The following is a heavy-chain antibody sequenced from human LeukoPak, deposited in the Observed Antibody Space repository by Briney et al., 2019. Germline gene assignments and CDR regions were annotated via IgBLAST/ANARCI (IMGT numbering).Heavy chain of an antibody. J-gene: IGHJ3*02. CDR1: GFTVSSSY. CDR3: ARFKSQSGTDAFDI. CDR2: IYSGGSI. D-gene: IGHD1-1*01. Sequence: GGSLRLSCAASGFTVSSSYMSWVRQAPGKGLEWVSVIYSGGSIYYADSVKGRFTISRDNSKNTLYLQMNSLRAEDTAVYYCARFKSQSGTDAFDIWGQGTMVSVSS. V-gene: IGHV3-53*01.